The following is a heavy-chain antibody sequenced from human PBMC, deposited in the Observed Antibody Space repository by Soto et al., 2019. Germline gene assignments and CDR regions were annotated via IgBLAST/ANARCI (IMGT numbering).Heavy chain of an antibody. CDR1: GFIFSSYA. J-gene: IGHJ4*02. CDR2: LSGGGDST. Sequence: EVPLLESGGGLVQPGGSLRLSCAASGFIFSSYAMTWVRQAPGKGLEWVSSLSGGGDSTYYAASVRGRFAISRDNSKNTLYLQMNSLRAEDTAVYYCATGLRSVYGPFDSWGQGTLVTVSS. D-gene: IGHD5-12*01. CDR3: ATGLRSVYGPFDS. V-gene: IGHV3-23*01.